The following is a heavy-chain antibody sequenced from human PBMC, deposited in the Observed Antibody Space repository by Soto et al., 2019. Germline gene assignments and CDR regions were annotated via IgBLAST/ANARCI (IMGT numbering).Heavy chain of an antibody. J-gene: IGHJ6*03. CDR2: ISSSSSYI. V-gene: IGHV3-21*01. CDR3: ARASAYCSSTSCYNNYYFYYMDV. CDR1: GFTFSSYS. D-gene: IGHD2-2*01. Sequence: GGSLRLSCAASGFTFSSYSMNGVRQAPGKGLEWVSSISSSSSYIYYADSVKGRFTISRDNAKNSLYLQMNSRRAEDTAVYYCARASAYCSSTSCYNNYYFYYMDVWRKGTTVTVFS.